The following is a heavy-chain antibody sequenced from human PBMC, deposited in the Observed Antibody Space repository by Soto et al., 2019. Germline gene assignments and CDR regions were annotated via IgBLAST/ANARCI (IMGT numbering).Heavy chain of an antibody. Sequence: QVQLVQSGAEVKKPGASVKVSCKASGYTFTSYYMYWVRQAPGQGLEWMGIINPSGGSTSYAQKFQGRVTMTRDTSTSTVYMELSSLRSEDTAVYYCARVEIATIKGKAFDIWGQGTMVTVSS. V-gene: IGHV1-46*01. D-gene: IGHD2-21*01. CDR3: ARVEIATIKGKAFDI. CDR1: GYTFTSYY. J-gene: IGHJ3*02. CDR2: INPSGGST.